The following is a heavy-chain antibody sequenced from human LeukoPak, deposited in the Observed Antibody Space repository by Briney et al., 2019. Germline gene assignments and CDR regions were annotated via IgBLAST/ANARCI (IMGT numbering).Heavy chain of an antibody. CDR3: AWGSVIVDY. Sequence: SETLSLTCTVSGGSISGYYWSWIRQPPGKGLEWIGYIYYSGSTNYNPSLKSRVTISVDTSKSQFSLKLSSVTAADTAVYYCAWGSVIVDYWGQGTLVTVSS. CDR2: IYYSGST. J-gene: IGHJ4*02. V-gene: IGHV4-59*01. D-gene: IGHD3-16*01. CDR1: GGSISGYY.